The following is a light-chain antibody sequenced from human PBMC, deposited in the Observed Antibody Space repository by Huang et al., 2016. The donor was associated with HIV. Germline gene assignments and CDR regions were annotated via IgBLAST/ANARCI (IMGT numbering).Light chain of an antibody. CDR1: QSVGVY. J-gene: IGKJ4*01. Sequence: EIVLTQSPATLSLSPGDRATLSCRASQSVGVYLAWYQQKPGQAPRLLIFEASNRATGIPVRFSGSGSGTDFTLTIDSLQPDDFAIYYCQQRTKWPPVLTFGGGTRVEIK. V-gene: IGKV3-11*01. CDR2: EAS. CDR3: QQRTKWPPVLT.